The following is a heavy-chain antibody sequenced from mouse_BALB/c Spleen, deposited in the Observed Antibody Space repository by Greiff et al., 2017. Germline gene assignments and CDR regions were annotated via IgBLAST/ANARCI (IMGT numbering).Heavy chain of an antibody. CDR2: IDPANGNT. V-gene: IGHV14-3*02. J-gene: IGHJ1*01. D-gene: IGHD1-1*01. CDR1: GFNIKDTY. CDR3: ARTVVDLWYFDV. Sequence: VQLQQSGAELVKPGASVKLSCTASGFNIKDTYMHWVKQRPEQGLEWIGRIDPANGNTKYDPKFQGKATITADTSSNTAYLQLSSLTSEDTAVYYCARTVVDLWYFDVWGAGTTVTVSS.